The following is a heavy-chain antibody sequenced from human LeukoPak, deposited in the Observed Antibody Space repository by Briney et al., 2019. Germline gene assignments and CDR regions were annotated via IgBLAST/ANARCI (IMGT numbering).Heavy chain of an antibody. CDR2: ISSNGGST. Sequence: GGSLRLSCSASGFTSSSYAMHWVRQAPGKGLEYVSAISSNGGSTYYADSVKGRFTISRDNSKNTLYLQMSSLRVDDTAVYYCVKTHFHHYYGLDVWGQGTRSSSP. V-gene: IGHV3-64D*09. J-gene: IGHJ6*02. CDR1: GFTSSSYA. CDR3: VKTHFHHYYGLDV.